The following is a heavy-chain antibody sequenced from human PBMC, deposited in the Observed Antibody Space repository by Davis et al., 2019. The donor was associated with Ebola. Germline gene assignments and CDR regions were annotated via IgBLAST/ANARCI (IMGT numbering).Heavy chain of an antibody. CDR1: GFTFSDYY. D-gene: IGHD3-3*01. J-gene: IGHJ6*02. Sequence: GESLKISCAASGFTFSDYYMSWIRQAPGKGLEWVSYISSSGSTIYYADSVKGRFTISRDNAKNSLYLQMNSLRAEDTAVYYCARDGATYYDFWSGYIRYYYGMDVWGQGTTVTVSS. CDR3: ARDGATYYDFWSGYIRYYYGMDV. CDR2: ISSSGSTI. V-gene: IGHV3-11*04.